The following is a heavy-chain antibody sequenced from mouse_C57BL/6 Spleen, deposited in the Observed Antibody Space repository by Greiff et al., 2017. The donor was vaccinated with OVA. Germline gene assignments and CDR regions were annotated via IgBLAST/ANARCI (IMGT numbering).Heavy chain of an antibody. CDR3: ARGHYGSSYGVDY. Sequence: VQLQQSGAELVRPGTSVKLSCKASGYTFTSYWMHWVKQRPGQGLEWIGVIDPSDSYTNYNQKFKGKATLTVDTSSSTAYMQLSSLTSEDSAVYYCARGHYGSSYGVDYWGQGTTLTVSS. CDR2: IDPSDSYT. V-gene: IGHV1-59*01. CDR1: GYTFTSYW. J-gene: IGHJ2*01. D-gene: IGHD1-1*01.